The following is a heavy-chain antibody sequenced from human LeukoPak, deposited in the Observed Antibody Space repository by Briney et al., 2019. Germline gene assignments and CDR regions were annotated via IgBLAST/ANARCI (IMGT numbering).Heavy chain of an antibody. CDR1: GFTFSSYG. Sequence: GGSLRLSCAASGFTFSSYGMHWVGQAPGKGPEWVAVISYDGSNKYYADSVKGRFTISRDNSKNTLYLQMNSLRAEDTAVYYCAKDQIHHCSGGSCYLDYWGQGTLVTVSS. D-gene: IGHD2-15*01. J-gene: IGHJ4*02. CDR2: ISYDGSNK. V-gene: IGHV3-30*18. CDR3: AKDQIHHCSGGSCYLDY.